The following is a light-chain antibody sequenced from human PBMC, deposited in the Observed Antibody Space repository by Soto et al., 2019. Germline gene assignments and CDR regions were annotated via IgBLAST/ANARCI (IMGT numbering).Light chain of an antibody. V-gene: IGKV4-1*01. CDR3: QLYYTTLS. CDR1: QSVLYNSDNKNY. J-gene: IGKJ4*01. CDR2: WAS. Sequence: DIVMTQSPDSLAVSLGERATINCKSSQSVLYNSDNKNYLAWYQQKAGQPPKLLIYWASTRDSGVPDRFSGSGSGADFTLTISNLQAEDVAVYYCQLYYTTLSFGGGTKVEIK.